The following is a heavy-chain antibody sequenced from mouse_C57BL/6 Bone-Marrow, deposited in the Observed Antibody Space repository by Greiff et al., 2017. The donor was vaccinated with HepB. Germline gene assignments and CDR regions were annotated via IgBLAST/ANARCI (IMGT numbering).Heavy chain of an antibody. J-gene: IGHJ1*03. CDR3: ARALYDGYRDWYFDV. D-gene: IGHD2-3*01. CDR1: GFTFSDFY. CDR2: SRNKANDYTT. V-gene: IGHV7-1*01. Sequence: EVKLVESGGGLVQSGRSLRLSCATSGFTFSDFYMEWVRQAPGKGLEWIAASRNKANDYTTEYSASVKGRFIVSRDTSQSILYLQMNALRAEDTAIYYCARALYDGYRDWYFDVWGTGTTVTVSS.